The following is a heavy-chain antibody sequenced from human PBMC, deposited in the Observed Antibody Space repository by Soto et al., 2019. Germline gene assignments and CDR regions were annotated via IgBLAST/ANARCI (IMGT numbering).Heavy chain of an antibody. CDR3: AKSGSSGWYGWFDP. CDR2: IYWNDDK. CDR1: GFSLRTSGVG. Sequence: SGPTLVNPTQTLTLTCIFSGFSLRTSGVGVGWIRQPPGKALEWLGLIYWNDDKRYSPSLKSRLTITKDTSKNQVVLTMTNMDPVDTATYYCAKSGSSGWYGWFDPWGQGTPVTVSS. J-gene: IGHJ5*02. V-gene: IGHV2-5*01. D-gene: IGHD6-19*01.